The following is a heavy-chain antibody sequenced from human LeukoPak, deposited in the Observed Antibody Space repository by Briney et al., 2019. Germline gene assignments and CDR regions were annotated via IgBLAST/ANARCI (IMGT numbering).Heavy chain of an antibody. CDR2: IIPILGIA. CDR1: GGTFSSYT. J-gene: IGHJ6*03. Sequence: ASVKVSCKASGGTFSSYTISWVRQAPGQGLEWMGRIIPILGIANYAQKFQGRVTITADKSTSTAYMELSSLRSEDTAVYYCARGPIVVVPAAPDYYYMDVWGEGTTVTVSS. D-gene: IGHD2-2*01. CDR3: ARGPIVVVPAAPDYYYMDV. V-gene: IGHV1-69*02.